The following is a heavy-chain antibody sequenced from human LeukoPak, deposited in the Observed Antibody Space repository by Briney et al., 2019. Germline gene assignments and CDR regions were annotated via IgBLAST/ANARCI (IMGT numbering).Heavy chain of an antibody. Sequence: ASVKVSRKSSGGAFSNYGITWVRQAPGQGLEWMGGIIPAFGRANYAQKFQDRVAITADESTSVVYMELSSLGSEDTAVYFCARGKVHTALIFEYWGQGTLLTVSS. D-gene: IGHD5-18*01. CDR3: ARGKVHTALIFEY. CDR1: GGAFSNYG. J-gene: IGHJ4*02. CDR2: IIPAFGRA. V-gene: IGHV1-69*13.